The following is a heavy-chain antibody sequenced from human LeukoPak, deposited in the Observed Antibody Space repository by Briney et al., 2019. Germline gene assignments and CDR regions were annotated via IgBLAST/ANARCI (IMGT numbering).Heavy chain of an antibody. CDR1: GGSISSYY. D-gene: IGHD3-10*01. J-gene: IGHJ5*02. CDR3: ARRPITMVRGVPNWFDP. Sequence: PSETLSLTCTVSGGSISSYYWSWIRQPPGKGLEWIGYIYYSGSTNYNPSLKSRVTISVDTSKNQFSLKLSSVTAADTAVYYCARRPITMVRGVPNWFDPWGQGTLVTVSS. CDR2: IYYSGST. V-gene: IGHV4-59*08.